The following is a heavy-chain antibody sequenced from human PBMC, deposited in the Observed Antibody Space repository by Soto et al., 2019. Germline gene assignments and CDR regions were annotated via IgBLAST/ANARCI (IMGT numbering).Heavy chain of an antibody. V-gene: IGHV4-59*01. D-gene: IGHD1-26*01. CDR1: GGSISSYY. CDR3: ARGPSGSCYASTVPYFQH. Sequence: QVQLQESGPGLVKPSETLSLTCTVSGGSISSYYWSWIRQPPGKGLVWFGYINYSGSTNYNPSLKSRVTLSVDTAKNQFSLELSSVTAADTAVYYCARGPSGSCYASTVPYFQHWGQGTLVTVSS. CDR2: INYSGST. J-gene: IGHJ1*01.